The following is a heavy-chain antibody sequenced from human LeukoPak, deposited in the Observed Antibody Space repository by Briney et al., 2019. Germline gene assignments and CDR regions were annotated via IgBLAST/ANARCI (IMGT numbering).Heavy chain of an antibody. Sequence: PGRSLRLSCAASGFTFSSYGMHWVRQAPGKGLGWVANIKQDGSEKYYVDSVKGRFTISRDNAKNSLYLQMNSLRAEDTAVYYCARDRPSFDYWGQGTLVTVSS. CDR2: IKQDGSEK. CDR3: ARDRPSFDY. V-gene: IGHV3-7*01. D-gene: IGHD6-6*01. CDR1: GFTFSSYG. J-gene: IGHJ4*02.